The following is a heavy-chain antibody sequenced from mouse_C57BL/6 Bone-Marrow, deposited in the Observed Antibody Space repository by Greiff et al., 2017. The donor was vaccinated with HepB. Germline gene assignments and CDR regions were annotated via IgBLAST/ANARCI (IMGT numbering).Heavy chain of an antibody. J-gene: IGHJ1*03. CDR3: ARRYGSSYGYFDV. CDR2: ISYSGST. D-gene: IGHD1-1*01. V-gene: IGHV3-8*01. CDR1: GYSITSDY. Sequence: EVNLVESGPGLAKPSQTLSLTCSVTGYSITSDYWNWIRKFPGNKLEYMGYISYSGSTYYNPSLKSRISITRDTSKNQYYLQLNSVTTEDTATYYCARRYGSSYGYFDVWGTGTTVTVSS.